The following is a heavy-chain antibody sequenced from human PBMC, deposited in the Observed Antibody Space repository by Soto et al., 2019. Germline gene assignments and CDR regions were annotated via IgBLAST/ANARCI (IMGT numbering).Heavy chain of an antibody. V-gene: IGHV1-18*01. D-gene: IGHD5-18*01. J-gene: IGHJ4*02. Sequence: ASVKVSCKASGYTFTSYGISWVRQAPGQRLEWMGWINGGNGNTNYSQKLQDRVTITRDTSASTAYMELSSLRSEDTAVFYCEREGYTSGYKYFDYWRQGALVTVSS. CDR1: GYTFTSYG. CDR3: EREGYTSGYKYFDY. CDR2: INGGNGNT.